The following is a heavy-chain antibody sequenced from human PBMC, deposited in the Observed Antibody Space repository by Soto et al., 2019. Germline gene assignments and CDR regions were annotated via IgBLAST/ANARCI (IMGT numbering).Heavy chain of an antibody. J-gene: IGHJ4*02. CDR2: ISYDGSDK. V-gene: IGHV3-30-3*01. D-gene: IGHD3-10*01. CDR1: GFTFSSYA. CDR3: ASTLIRGVITTYFDY. Sequence: QVQLVESGRGVVQPGRSLRLSCAASGFTFSSYAMHWVRQAPGTGLVWVAVISYDGSDKYDADSVKGRFTISRDTSKNTLYLQMNSLRVEDTAVYYCASTLIRGVITTYFDYWGQGTLVTGSS.